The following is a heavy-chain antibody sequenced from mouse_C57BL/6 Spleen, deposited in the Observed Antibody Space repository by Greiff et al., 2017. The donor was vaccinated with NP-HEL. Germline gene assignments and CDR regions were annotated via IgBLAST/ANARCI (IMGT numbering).Heavy chain of an antibody. D-gene: IGHD1-1*01. CDR1: GFTFSDYG. CDR3: ARGRGSSPYYYAMDY. V-gene: IGHV5-17*01. Sequence: EVQGVESGGGLVKPGGSLKLSCAASGFTFSDYGMHWVRQAPEKGLEWVAYISSGSSTIYYADTVKGRFTISRDNAKNNLFLQMTSLRSEDTAMYYCARGRGSSPYYYAMDYWGQGTSVTVSS. J-gene: IGHJ4*01. CDR2: ISSGSSTI.